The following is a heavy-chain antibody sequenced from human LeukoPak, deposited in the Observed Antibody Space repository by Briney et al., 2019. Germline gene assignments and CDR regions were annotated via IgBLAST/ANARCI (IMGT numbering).Heavy chain of an antibody. CDR2: IYYSGST. CDR3: ARDGTLGYCSSTSCYRGRYYYYYMDV. Sequence: SETLSLTCTVSGGSLSSYDWSWIRQPPGKGQEWIGYIYYSGSTNYNPSLKSRVTISVDTSKNQFSLKLSSVTAADTAVYYCARDGTLGYCSSTSCYRGRYYYYYMDVWGKGTTVTVSS. J-gene: IGHJ6*03. D-gene: IGHD2-2*02. V-gene: IGHV4-59*01. CDR1: GGSLSSYD.